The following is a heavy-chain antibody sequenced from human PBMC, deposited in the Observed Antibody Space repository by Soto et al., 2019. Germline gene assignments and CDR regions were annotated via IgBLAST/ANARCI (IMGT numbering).Heavy chain of an antibody. CDR2: IGYSGAT. D-gene: IGHD2-15*01. Sequence: PSETLSLTCTASGGSITSGGSFWSWIRQHPGKGPEWIAFIGYSGATSYNPSLASRVTISADTYKSQFSLNLRSVTAADTAVYYCARGGASSKWFAPWGQGTLVPVSS. CDR3: ARGGASSKWFAP. V-gene: IGHV4-31*03. CDR1: GGSITSGGSF. J-gene: IGHJ5*02.